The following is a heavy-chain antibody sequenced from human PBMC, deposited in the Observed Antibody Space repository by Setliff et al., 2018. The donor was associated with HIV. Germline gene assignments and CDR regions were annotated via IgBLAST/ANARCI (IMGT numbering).Heavy chain of an antibody. CDR3: ARGWHSTSPNSYFDY. Sequence: ASVPFSCPASGYSFTDYAMNGVRQAPGQGLEWMGWINIGNGDPPYSQDFHDRVTISMDTPATTVYMELSSRRADDMAVYYCARGWHSTSPNSYFDYWGQGSLVTVSS. V-gene: IGHV1-3*03. J-gene: IGHJ4*02. D-gene: IGHD6-6*01. CDR2: INIGNGDP. CDR1: GYSFTDYA.